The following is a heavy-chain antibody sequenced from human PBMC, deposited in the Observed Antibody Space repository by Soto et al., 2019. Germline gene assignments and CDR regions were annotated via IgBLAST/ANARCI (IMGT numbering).Heavy chain of an antibody. D-gene: IGHD3-3*01. CDR1: GGPISSYY. Sequence: SETLSLTCTVSGGPISSYYWSWIRQPPGKGLEWIGYIYYSGSTNYNPSLKSRVTISVDTSKNQFSLKLSSVTAADTAVYYCARGTGFWSGYPFFDYWGQGTLVTVSS. V-gene: IGHV4-59*01. CDR3: ARGTGFWSGYPFFDY. J-gene: IGHJ4*02. CDR2: IYYSGST.